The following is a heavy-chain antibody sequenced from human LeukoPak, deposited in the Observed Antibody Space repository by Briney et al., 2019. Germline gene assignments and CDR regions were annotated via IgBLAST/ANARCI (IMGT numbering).Heavy chain of an antibody. J-gene: IGHJ4*02. V-gene: IGHV3-7*04. D-gene: IGHD1-26*01. CDR1: GFTFESYW. CDR2: IKEAGSET. Sequence: GGSLRLSCAASGFTFESYWMAWVRQAPGKGLEWVAHIKEAGSETYYVDSVKGRFTISRDNAKSSRYLQMNGLRVEDTAIYYCARGGSRGSFDNWGQGALVTVSS. CDR3: ARGGSRGSFDN.